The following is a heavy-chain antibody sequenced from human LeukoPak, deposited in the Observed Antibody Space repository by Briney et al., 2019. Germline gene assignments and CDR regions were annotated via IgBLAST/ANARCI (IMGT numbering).Heavy chain of an antibody. V-gene: IGHV3-21*01. CDR3: ARALSITMVRGVDY. CDR1: GFTFSSYS. CDR2: ISSSSSYI. D-gene: IGHD3-10*01. Sequence: GGSLRLSCAASGFTFSSYSMNWVRQAPGKGLEWASSISSSSSYIYYADSVKGRFTISRDNAKNSLYLQMNSLRAEDTAVYYCARALSITMVRGVDYWGQGTLVTVSS. J-gene: IGHJ4*02.